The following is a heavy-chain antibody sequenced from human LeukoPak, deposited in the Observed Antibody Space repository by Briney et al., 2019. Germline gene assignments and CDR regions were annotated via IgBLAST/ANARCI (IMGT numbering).Heavy chain of an antibody. V-gene: IGHV4-59*01. CDR3: ARAYDSGSYYWL. CDR1: GGSISSYY. Sequence: SETLSLTCTVSGGSISSYYWSWIRQPPGKGLEWIGYIYYSGSTNYNPSLKSRVTISVDTSKNQFSLKLSSVTAADTAVYYCARAYDSGSYYWLWGQGTLVTVSS. J-gene: IGHJ4*02. CDR2: IYYSGST. D-gene: IGHD3-22*01.